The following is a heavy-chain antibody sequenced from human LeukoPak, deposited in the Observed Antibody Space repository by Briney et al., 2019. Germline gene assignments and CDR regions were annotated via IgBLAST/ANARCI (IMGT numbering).Heavy chain of an antibody. J-gene: IGHJ4*02. Sequence: SETLSLTCAVYGGSFSGYYWSWIRQPPGKGLEWIGEINQSGSTNYNPSLKSRVTISVDTSKNQFSLKLSSVTAADTAVYYCARGFCDGDYYCYYFDYWGQGTLVTVSS. CDR3: ARGFCDGDYYCYYFDY. CDR2: INQSGST. D-gene: IGHD4-17*01. V-gene: IGHV4-34*01. CDR1: GGSFSGYY.